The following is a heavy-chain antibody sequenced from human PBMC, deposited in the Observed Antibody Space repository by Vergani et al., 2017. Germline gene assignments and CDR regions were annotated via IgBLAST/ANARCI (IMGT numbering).Heavy chain of an antibody. J-gene: IGHJ3*02. Sequence: QVQLQESGSGLVKPSQTLSLTCAVSGGSISSGGYSWSWIRQPPGKGLEWIGYIYHSGSTYYNPSLKSRVTISVDRSKNQFSLKLSSVTAADTAVYYCARGMAFDIWGQGTMVTVSS. V-gene: IGHV4-30-2*01. CDR3: ARGMAFDI. CDR1: GGSISSGGYS. CDR2: IYHSGST.